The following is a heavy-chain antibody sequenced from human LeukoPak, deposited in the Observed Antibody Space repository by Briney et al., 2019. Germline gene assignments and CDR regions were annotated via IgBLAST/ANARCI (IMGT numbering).Heavy chain of an antibody. CDR3: ARGGTYQPLLGY. V-gene: IGHV3-7*01. CDR1: AFTFSYYW. J-gene: IGHJ4*02. CDR2: IKQDGSEK. D-gene: IGHD2-2*01. Sequence: GGSLRLSCAASAFTFSYYWMNWVRQAPGKGLEWVASIKQDGSEKYYVDSVKGRFTISRDNAKNSLYLQMNTLRAEDKAVYYCARGGTYQPLLGYWGQGTLVTVSS.